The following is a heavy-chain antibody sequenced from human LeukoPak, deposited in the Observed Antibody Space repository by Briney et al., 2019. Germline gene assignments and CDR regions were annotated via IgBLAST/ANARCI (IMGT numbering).Heavy chain of an antibody. CDR3: ARMYYCSGAYRSFAS. V-gene: IGHV4-59*01. CDR2: IYYSGTL. D-gene: IGHD2-15*01. Sequence: SETLSLTCTVSGGSISSYYWSWIRQLPGKGLEWIGYIYYSGTLNYNRSIWRRATLSVDTSRNEFSLKLRSVTATDTVVDYCARMYYCSGAYRSFASWGQGTLVTVSS. J-gene: IGHJ4*02. CDR1: GGSISSYY.